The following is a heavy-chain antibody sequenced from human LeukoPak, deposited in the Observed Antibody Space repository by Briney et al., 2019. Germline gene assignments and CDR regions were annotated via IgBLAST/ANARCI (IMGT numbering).Heavy chain of an antibody. CDR3: AKVPGACTNGVCPVDY. CDR2: IRYDGSNK. J-gene: IGHJ4*02. Sequence: PGGSLRLSCAASGFTFSSYGMHWVRQAPGKGLEWVAFIRYDGSNKYYADSVKGRFTISRDNSKNTLYLQMNSLRAEDTAVYYCAKVPGACTNGVCPVDYWGQGTLVTVSS. CDR1: GFTFSSYG. V-gene: IGHV3-30*02. D-gene: IGHD2-8*01.